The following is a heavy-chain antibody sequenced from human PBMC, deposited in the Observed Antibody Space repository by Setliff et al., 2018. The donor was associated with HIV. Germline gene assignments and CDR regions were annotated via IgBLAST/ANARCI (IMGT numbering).Heavy chain of an antibody. D-gene: IGHD1-26*01. Sequence: GGSLRLSCAASGFTFDDYGMSWVRQLPGKELVWVSRVNSEGFKTNYADSVRGRFTISRDNSKNTLYLQMNSLRGEDTAVYYCAKDSNWEPRHPKFFDSWGQGTLVTVS. CDR3: AKDSNWEPRHPKFFDS. J-gene: IGHJ4*02. V-gene: IGHV3-23*03. CDR2: VNSEGFKT. CDR1: GFTFDDYG.